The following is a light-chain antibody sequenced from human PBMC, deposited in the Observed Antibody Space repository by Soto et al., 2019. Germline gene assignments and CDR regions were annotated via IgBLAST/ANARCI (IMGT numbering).Light chain of an antibody. CDR2: DVA. CDR3: QEYGSSPQT. Sequence: EIVLTQSPGILSLSPGERATLSCRASQSITSSFLGWYQQKPGQAPRLLIYDVARRDAGVPDRFIASGSGTDFTRTIGTLQPEEFAVYYGQEYGSSPQTFGKGTKV. V-gene: IGKV3-20*01. J-gene: IGKJ1*01. CDR1: QSITSSF.